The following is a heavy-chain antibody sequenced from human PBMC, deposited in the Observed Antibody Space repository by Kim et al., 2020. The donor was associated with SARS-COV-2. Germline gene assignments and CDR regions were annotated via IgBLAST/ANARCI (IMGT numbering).Heavy chain of an antibody. V-gene: IGHV3-11*01. Sequence: IYDADSVKGRFTIARDNAKNSLYLQMNSLRAEDTAVYYCARMTRTHFDYWGQGTLVTVSS. J-gene: IGHJ4*02. CDR2: I. D-gene: IGHD4-17*01. CDR3: ARMTRTHFDY.